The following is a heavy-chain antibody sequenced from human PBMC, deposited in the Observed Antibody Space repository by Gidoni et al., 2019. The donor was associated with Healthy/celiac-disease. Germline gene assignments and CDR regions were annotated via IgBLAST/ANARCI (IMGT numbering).Heavy chain of an antibody. J-gene: IGHJ6*02. CDR1: GFTFSNAC. Sequence: EVQLVESGGGLVKPGGSLRLSCAASGFTFSNACMSWVRQPPGKGLEWVGRIKSKTDGGTTDYAAPVKGRFTISRDDSKNTLYLQMNSLKTEDTAVYYCTTDLTPYCSSTSCYEAYYYYGMDVWGQGTTVTVSS. CDR3: TTDLTPYCSSTSCYEAYYYYGMDV. V-gene: IGHV3-15*01. D-gene: IGHD2-2*01. CDR2: IKSKTDGGTT.